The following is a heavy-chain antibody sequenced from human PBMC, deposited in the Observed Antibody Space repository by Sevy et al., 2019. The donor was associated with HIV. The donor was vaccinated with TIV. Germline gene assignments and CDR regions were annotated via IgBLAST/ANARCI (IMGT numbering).Heavy chain of an antibody. V-gene: IGHV5-51*01. CDR1: GYSFTSHW. CDR3: ATSRSGYFDGSGYYIY. CDR2: IYPDDSDT. J-gene: IGHJ4*01. D-gene: IGHD3-22*01. Sequence: GESLKISCQGSGYSFTSHWIAWVRQMPGKGLEWMVIIYPDDSDTRYSPSFQGQVTFSADKSIFTAYLQWSSLKASDTAIYYCATSRSGYFDGSGYYIYWGQGTQVTVSS.